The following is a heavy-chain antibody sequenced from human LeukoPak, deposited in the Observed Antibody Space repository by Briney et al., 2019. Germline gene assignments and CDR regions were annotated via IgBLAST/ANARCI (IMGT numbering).Heavy chain of an antibody. Sequence: PGGSLRLSCAASGFTFSSYSMNWVRQAPGKGLEWVSSISSSSSYIYYADSVKGRFTISRDNAKNSLYLQMNSLRAEDTAVYYCARDSDLAAAAPRALDIWGQGTMVTVSS. D-gene: IGHD6-13*01. CDR3: ARDSDLAAAAPRALDI. CDR1: GFTFSSYS. CDR2: ISSSSSYI. V-gene: IGHV3-21*01. J-gene: IGHJ3*02.